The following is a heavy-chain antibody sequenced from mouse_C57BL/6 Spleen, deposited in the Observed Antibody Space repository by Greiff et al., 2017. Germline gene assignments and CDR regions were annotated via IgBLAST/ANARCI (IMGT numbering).Heavy chain of an antibody. Sequence: QVQLKQSGPELVKPGASVKISCKASGYAFSSSWMNWVKQRPGKGLEWIGRIYPGDGDTNYNGKFKGKATLTADKSSSTAYMQLSSLTSEDSAVYFCARHGSSYNAMDYWGQGTSVTVSS. CDR1: GYAFSSSW. CDR2: IYPGDGDT. CDR3: ARHGSSYNAMDY. V-gene: IGHV1-82*01. J-gene: IGHJ4*01. D-gene: IGHD1-1*01.